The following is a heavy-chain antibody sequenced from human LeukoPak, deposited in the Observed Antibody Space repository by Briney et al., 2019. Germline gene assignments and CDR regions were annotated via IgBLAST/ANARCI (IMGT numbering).Heavy chain of an antibody. CDR3: ATLRGSSSAVFDY. D-gene: IGHD2-2*01. CDR2: IHYSGRT. CDR1: GGSISSDY. Sequence: SETLSLTCTVSGGSISSDYWSWIRQPPGKGLEWIGYIHYSGRTNYNTSLKSRITISVDTSKTQFSLKLSSVSAADTAVYDSATLRGSSSAVFDYWGQGTLVTVSS. J-gene: IGHJ4*02. V-gene: IGHV4-59*08.